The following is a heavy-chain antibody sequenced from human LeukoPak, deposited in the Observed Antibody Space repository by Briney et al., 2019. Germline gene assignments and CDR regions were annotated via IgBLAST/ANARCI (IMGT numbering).Heavy chain of an antibody. J-gene: IGHJ4*02. CDR3: ARHKRTGQWLVQTPLDY. CDR2: IYYSGST. V-gene: IGHV4-39*01. D-gene: IGHD6-19*01. Sequence: SETLSLTCTVSGGSISSSSYYWGWIRQPPGEGLEWIGSIYYSGSTYYNPSLKSRVTISVDTSKNQFSLKLSSVTAADTAVYYCARHKRTGQWLVQTPLDYWGQGTLVTVSS. CDR1: GGSISSSSYY.